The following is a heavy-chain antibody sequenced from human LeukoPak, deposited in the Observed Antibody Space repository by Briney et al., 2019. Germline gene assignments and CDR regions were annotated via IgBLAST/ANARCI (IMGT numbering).Heavy chain of an antibody. J-gene: IGHJ6*02. V-gene: IGHV4-34*01. CDR2: ISHSGST. Sequence: PSETLSLTCAVYGGSFSGYYWSWIRQPPGKGLEWIGEISHSGSTNYNPSLKSRVTISVDTSKNQFSLKLSSVTAADTAVYYCARPLGRFPDVWGQGTTVTVSS. CDR1: GGSFSGYY. D-gene: IGHD3-3*01. CDR3: ARPLGRFPDV.